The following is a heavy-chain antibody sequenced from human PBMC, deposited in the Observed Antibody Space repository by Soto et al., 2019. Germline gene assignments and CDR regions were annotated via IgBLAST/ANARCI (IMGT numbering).Heavy chain of an antibody. J-gene: IGHJ2*01. Sequence: ASVKVSCKASGGTFSSYAISWVRQAPGQGLEWMGGIIPIFGTANYAQKFQGRVTITADESTSTAYMELSSLRSEDTAVYYCASPEGQRHYWYFDLWGRCTLVTVSS. CDR3: ASPEGQRHYWYFDL. V-gene: IGHV1-69*13. CDR2: IIPIFGTA. CDR1: GGTFSSYA. D-gene: IGHD1-1*01.